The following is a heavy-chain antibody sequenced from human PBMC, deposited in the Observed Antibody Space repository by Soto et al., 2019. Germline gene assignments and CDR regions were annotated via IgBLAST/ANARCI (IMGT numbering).Heavy chain of an antibody. D-gene: IGHD1-26*01. Sequence: QVQLVQSGAEVKKPGSSVKVSCKASGGTFSSYAISWVRQAPGQGLEWMGGIIPIFGTANYAQKFQGRVTITADESTSTAYMELSSLRSEDTAVYYCVRDGGWERLGKIIFAYWGQGTLVTVSS. CDR1: GGTFSSYA. J-gene: IGHJ4*02. CDR3: VRDGGWERLGKIIFAY. V-gene: IGHV1-69*01. CDR2: IIPIFGTA.